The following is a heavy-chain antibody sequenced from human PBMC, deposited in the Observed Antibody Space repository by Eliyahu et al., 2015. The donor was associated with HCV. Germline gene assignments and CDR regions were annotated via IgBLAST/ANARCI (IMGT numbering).Heavy chain of an antibody. Sequence: QVQLVESGGGVVQPGRSLRLSCAASGFTFSSYAMHWVRQAPGKGLEWVAVISYDGSNKYYADSVKGRFTISRDNSKNTLYLQMNSLRAEDTAVYYCARTLSSDYWGQRTLVTVSS. V-gene: IGHV3-30-3*01. J-gene: IGHJ4*02. CDR3: ARTLSSDY. CDR1: GFTFSSYA. CDR2: ISYDGSNK.